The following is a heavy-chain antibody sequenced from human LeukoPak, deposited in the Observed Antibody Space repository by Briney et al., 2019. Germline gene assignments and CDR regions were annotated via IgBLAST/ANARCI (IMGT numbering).Heavy chain of an antibody. CDR2: ISGSGGST. CDR1: GFTFSSYA. CDR3: AKDPRGDVYDFWSCHFDY. J-gene: IGHJ4*02. Sequence: PGGSLRLSCAASGFTFSSYAMSWVRQAPGKGLEWVSAISGSGGSTYYADSVKGRFTISRDNSKNTLYLQMDSLRAEDTAVYYCAKDPRGDVYDFWSCHFDYWGQGTLVTVSS. D-gene: IGHD3-3*01. V-gene: IGHV3-23*01.